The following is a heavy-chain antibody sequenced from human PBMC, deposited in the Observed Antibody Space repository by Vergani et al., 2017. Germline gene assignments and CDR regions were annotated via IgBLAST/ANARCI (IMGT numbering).Heavy chain of an antibody. Sequence: QVTLRESGPALVKPTQTLTLTCTFSGFSLSTSGMCVSWIRKPPGKALEWLALIDWDDDKYYSTSLKTRLTISKDTSKNQVVLTMTNMDPVDTATYYCARLLRGYGDYAWFDPWGQGTLVTVSS. V-gene: IGHV2-70*01. J-gene: IGHJ5*02. D-gene: IGHD4-17*01. CDR2: IDWDDDK. CDR1: GFSLSTSGMC. CDR3: ARLLRGYGDYAWFDP.